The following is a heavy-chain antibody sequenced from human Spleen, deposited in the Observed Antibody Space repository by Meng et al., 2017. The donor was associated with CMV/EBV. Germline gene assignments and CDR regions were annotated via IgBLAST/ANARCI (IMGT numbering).Heavy chain of an antibody. D-gene: IGHD2-15*01. CDR2: ISGSGRST. CDR3: AKANVGGSDYFYYYGMDV. Sequence: SCAASGFTFSSFAMSWVRQAPGKGLEWVSTISGSGRSTYYADSVKGRFTISRDNSESTLYLQINSLRAEDTAVYYCAKANVGGSDYFYYYGMDVWGQGTTVTVSS. J-gene: IGHJ6*02. CDR1: GFTFSSFA. V-gene: IGHV3-23*01.